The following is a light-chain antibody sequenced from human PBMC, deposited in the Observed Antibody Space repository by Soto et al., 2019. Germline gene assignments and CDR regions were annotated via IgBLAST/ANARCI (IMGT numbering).Light chain of an antibody. CDR1: SSDIGAYNY. CDR3: SSYACSGNVV. J-gene: IGLJ3*02. CDR2: EVT. V-gene: IGLV2-8*01. Sequence: QSALTQPPSASGSPGQSVTISCTGTSSDIGAYNYVSWYQQHPGKAPKLMLSEVTKRPSGVPDRFSGSKSGNTASLTVSGLQAEDEADYYCSSYACSGNVVFGGGTKVTVL.